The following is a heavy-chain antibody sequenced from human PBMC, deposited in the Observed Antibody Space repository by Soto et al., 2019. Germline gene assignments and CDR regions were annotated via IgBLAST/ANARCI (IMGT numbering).Heavy chain of an antibody. CDR1: GFIVSSHD. D-gene: IGHD2-2*01. J-gene: IGHJ6*02. CDR3: ARVVRDRCHTSGYGLDV. V-gene: IGHV3-53*01. Sequence: GGSLRLSCAASGFIVSSHDMTWVRQARGKGPEWVAVLYSSGLTYYADSVKGRSRISSVNSKNTLFLQLDGVRAEATAVCFCARVVRDRCHTSGYGLDVWGQGTTGTVSS. CDR2: LYSSGLT.